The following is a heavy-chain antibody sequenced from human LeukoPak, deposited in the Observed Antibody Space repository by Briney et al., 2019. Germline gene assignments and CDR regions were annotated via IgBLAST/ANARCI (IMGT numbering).Heavy chain of an antibody. D-gene: IGHD5-12*01. CDR1: GGSFSGYY. J-gene: IGHJ6*03. V-gene: IGHV4-34*01. CDR3: ARKVYSGYDLIYYYYYMDV. CDR2: INHSGST. Sequence: SETLSLTCAVYGGSFSGYYWSWIRQPPGKGLEWIGEINHSGSTNYNPSLKSRVTISVDTSKNQFSLKLSSVTAADTAVYYCARKVYSGYDLIYYYYYMDVWGKGTTVTVSS.